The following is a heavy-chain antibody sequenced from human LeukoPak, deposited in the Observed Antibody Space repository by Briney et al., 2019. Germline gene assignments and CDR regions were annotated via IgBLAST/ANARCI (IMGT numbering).Heavy chain of an antibody. J-gene: IGHJ4*02. Sequence: ASVKVSCKASGYTFTGYYMHWVRQAPGQGLEWMGWINPSSGGTNYAQKFQGRVTMTRDTSISTAYMELSRLRSDDTAVYYCARDLGYCSSTSCYMGWGQGTLVTVSS. CDR3: ARDLGYCSSTSCYMG. CDR1: GYTFTGYY. D-gene: IGHD2-2*02. CDR2: INPSSGGT. V-gene: IGHV1-2*02.